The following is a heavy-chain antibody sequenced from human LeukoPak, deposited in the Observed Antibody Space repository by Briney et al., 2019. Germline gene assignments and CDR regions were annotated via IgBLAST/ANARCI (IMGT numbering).Heavy chain of an antibody. CDR3: ARDVSGLFSGSYYYFDY. J-gene: IGHJ4*02. CDR2: ISSSSSYI. V-gene: IGHV3-21*01. D-gene: IGHD1-26*01. CDR1: GFTFSSYS. Sequence: GGSLRLSCAASGFTFSSYSMNWVRQAPGKGLEWVSSISSSSSYIYYADSVKGRFTISRDNAKISLYLQMNSLRAEDTAVYYCARDVSGLFSGSYYYFDYWGQGTLVTVSS.